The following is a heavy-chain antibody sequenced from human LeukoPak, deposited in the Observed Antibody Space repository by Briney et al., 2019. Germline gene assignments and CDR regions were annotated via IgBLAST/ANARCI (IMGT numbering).Heavy chain of an antibody. CDR1: GYSISNGYY. J-gene: IGHJ6*04. V-gene: IGHV4-38-2*01. CDR2: IYQSVTT. D-gene: IGHD3/OR15-3a*01. Sequence: SETLSLTCAVSGYSISNGYYWGWIRQPPGKGREWIGSIYQSVTTYYSPSLKSRVAISPDTPKNQYSLKLTSVTAADTAVYYCARGSNYYYSMDVWGKGTTVSVSS. CDR3: ARGSNYYYSMDV.